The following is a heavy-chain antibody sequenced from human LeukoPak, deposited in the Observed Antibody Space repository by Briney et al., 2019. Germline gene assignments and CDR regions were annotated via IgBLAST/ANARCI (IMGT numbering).Heavy chain of an antibody. Sequence: SETLSLTCTVSGGSISTSYWTWIRQPPGKGLEWIGYIYNSGSTDYNPSLKSRVTILVDTSENPFSLKLRSVTAADTAVYYCARVRYDSSGRTLRFDYWGQGTLVTVSS. V-gene: IGHV4-59*01. CDR3: ARVRYDSSGRTLRFDY. D-gene: IGHD3-22*01. J-gene: IGHJ4*02. CDR1: GGSISTSY. CDR2: IYNSGST.